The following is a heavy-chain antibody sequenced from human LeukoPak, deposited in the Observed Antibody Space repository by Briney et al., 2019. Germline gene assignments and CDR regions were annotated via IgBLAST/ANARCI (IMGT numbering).Heavy chain of an antibody. Sequence: GGSLRLSRSASGFTFSSYAMHWVRQAPGKGLEYASAISSNGGSTYYADSVKGRFTISRDNSKNTLYLQMSSLRAEDTAVYYCVKGDYDILTGYYRNWGQGTLVTVSS. J-gene: IGHJ4*02. CDR1: GFTFSSYA. CDR2: ISSNGGST. CDR3: VKGDYDILTGYYRN. V-gene: IGHV3-64D*06. D-gene: IGHD3-9*01.